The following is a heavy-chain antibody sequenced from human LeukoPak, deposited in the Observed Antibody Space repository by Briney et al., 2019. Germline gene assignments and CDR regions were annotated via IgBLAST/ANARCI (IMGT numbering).Heavy chain of an antibody. CDR3: ARDQENYYDSSGSYYFDY. CDR2: ISAYNGNT. V-gene: IGHV1-18*01. D-gene: IGHD3-22*01. CDR1: GYTFTSYG. Sequence: ASVKVSCKASGYTFTSYGISWVRQAPGQGLEWMGWISAYNGNTNYAQKLQGRVTMTTDTSTSTAYMELSSLRSDDTAVYYCARDQENYYDSSGSYYFDYWGQGTLVTVSS. J-gene: IGHJ4*02.